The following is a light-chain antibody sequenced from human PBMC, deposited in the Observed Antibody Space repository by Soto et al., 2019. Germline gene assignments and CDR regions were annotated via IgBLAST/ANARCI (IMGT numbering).Light chain of an antibody. J-gene: IGKJ1*01. Sequence: IQITQSPSTLSASVGDRLTITCRASQSISSWVAWYQQKPGKPPKLLIYDASSLESGVPSRFSGSGSGTDFSLTITSLQPDDSATYYCQQYHSYYPWTFGQGTKVDIK. V-gene: IGKV1-5*01. CDR2: DAS. CDR3: QQYHSYYPWT. CDR1: QSISSW.